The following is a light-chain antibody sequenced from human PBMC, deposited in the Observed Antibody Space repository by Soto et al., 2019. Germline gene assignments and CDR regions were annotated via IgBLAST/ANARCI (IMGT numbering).Light chain of an antibody. J-gene: IGLJ1*01. Sequence: QSVLTQPASVSGSPGQSITISCTGTSSDVGGYKYVSWYQHHPGKAPKLIIFEVTNRPSGVSNRFSGSKSGNTASLTTSGLQAEDEADYYCASYAARSTLGVFGTGTKVTVL. CDR2: EVT. CDR1: SSDVGGYKY. CDR3: ASYAARSTLGV. V-gene: IGLV2-14*01.